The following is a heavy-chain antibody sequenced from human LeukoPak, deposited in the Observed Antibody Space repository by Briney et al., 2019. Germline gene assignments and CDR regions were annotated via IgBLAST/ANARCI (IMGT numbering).Heavy chain of an antibody. V-gene: IGHV3-48*03. CDR3: AREPIYHGSFDY. D-gene: IGHD1-14*01. CDR2: INTRGTTI. Sequence: GGSLRLSCAASTFPFSSYEMNWVRQAPGKGLEWVSYINTRGTTIYYADSVKGRFTISRDNAKSSLYLQMNSLRAEDTAVYYCAREPIYHGSFDYWGQGTLVTVSS. CDR1: TFPFSSYE. J-gene: IGHJ4*02.